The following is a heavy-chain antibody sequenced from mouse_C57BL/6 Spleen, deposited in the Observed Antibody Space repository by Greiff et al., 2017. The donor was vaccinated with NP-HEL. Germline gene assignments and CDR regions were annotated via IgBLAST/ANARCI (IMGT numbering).Heavy chain of an antibody. D-gene: IGHD2-5*01. CDR2: ISYDGSN. CDR1: GYSITSGYY. Sequence: EVKLQQSGPGLVKPSQSLSLTCSVTGYSITSGYYWNWIRQFPGNKLEWMGYISYDGSNNYNPSLKNRISITRDTSKNQFFLKLNSVTTEDTATYYCARDNYSNSLFDYWGQGTTLTVSS. V-gene: IGHV3-6*01. CDR3: ARDNYSNSLFDY. J-gene: IGHJ2*01.